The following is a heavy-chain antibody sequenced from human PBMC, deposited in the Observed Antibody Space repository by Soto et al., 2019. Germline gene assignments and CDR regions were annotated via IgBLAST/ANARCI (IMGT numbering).Heavy chain of an antibody. CDR1: AYTFARYG. CDR3: VREGFCSSRSCALHSHDFFGMDV. V-gene: IGHV1-18*01. J-gene: IGHJ6*02. Sequence: ASVKVSCKASAYTFARYGISWVRQAPGQGLEWMGWISTYNENTNYAQKFKGRVTMTIDTSTNTAYMELRSLTSDDTAVHYCVREGFCSSRSCALHSHDFFGMDVWGQVPTVTFSS. D-gene: IGHD2-2*01. CDR2: ISTYNENT.